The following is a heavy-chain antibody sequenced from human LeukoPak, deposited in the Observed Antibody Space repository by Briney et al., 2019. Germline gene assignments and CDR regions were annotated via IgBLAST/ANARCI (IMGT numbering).Heavy chain of an antibody. CDR1: GYSFTSYW. CDR3: ARYTPEYYYGSGSYSGNWFDP. CDR2: IYPVDSDT. V-gene: IGHV5-51*01. J-gene: IGHJ5*02. D-gene: IGHD3-10*01. Sequence: GESLKISWNVSGYSFTSYWIGWVRQMPRKGLEWMGIIYPVDSDTRYSPSFQGQVTMSAVTSIITAYLQWSSLKAWDTAMYYCARYTPEYYYGSGSYSGNWFDPWGQGTLVTVSS.